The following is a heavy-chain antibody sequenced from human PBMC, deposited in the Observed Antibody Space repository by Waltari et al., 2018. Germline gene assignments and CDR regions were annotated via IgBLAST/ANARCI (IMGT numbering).Heavy chain of an antibody. D-gene: IGHD6-13*01. CDR3: ARVREGIAAAGTRGLMDV. CDR1: GFTFSCYS. Sequence: EVQLVESGGGLVKPGGSLGLSCASSGFTFSCYSMNWLLRAPGKGLEGVSSISSRSSYIYYADSVKGRFTISRDNAKNSLYLQMNSLRAEDTAVYYCARVREGIAAAGTRGLMDVWGQGTTVTVSS. CDR2: ISSRSSYI. J-gene: IGHJ6*02. V-gene: IGHV3-21*01.